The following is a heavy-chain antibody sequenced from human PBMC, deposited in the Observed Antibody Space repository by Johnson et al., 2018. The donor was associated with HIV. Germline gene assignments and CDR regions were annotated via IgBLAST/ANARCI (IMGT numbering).Heavy chain of an antibody. CDR2: IWYDGSNK. D-gene: IGHD2-15*01. J-gene: IGHJ3*02. CDR3: AKDNPGYSHAFDI. CDR1: GFTSSSYW. V-gene: IGHV3-33*06. Sequence: VQLVESGGGLVQPGGSLRLSCAASGFTSSSYWMSWVRQAPGKGLEWVAVIWYDGSNKYYADSVKGRFTISRDNSKNTLYLQMNSLRAEDTAVYYCAKDNPGYSHAFDIWGQGTMVTVSS.